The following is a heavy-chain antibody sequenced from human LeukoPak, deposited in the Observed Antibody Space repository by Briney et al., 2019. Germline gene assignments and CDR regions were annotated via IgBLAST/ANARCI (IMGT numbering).Heavy chain of an antibody. J-gene: IGHJ4*02. V-gene: IGHV4-61*08. CDR1: GGSISSGDYY. CDR2: IYCSGST. CDR3: ARSIPDYYDSSGYYSASFDY. Sequence: KPSETLSLTCTVSGGSISSGDYYWSWIRQPPGKGLEWIGYIYCSGSTNYNPSLKSRVTISVDTSKNQFSLKLSSVTAADTAVYYCARSIPDYYDSSGYYSASFDYWGQGTLATVSS. D-gene: IGHD3-22*01.